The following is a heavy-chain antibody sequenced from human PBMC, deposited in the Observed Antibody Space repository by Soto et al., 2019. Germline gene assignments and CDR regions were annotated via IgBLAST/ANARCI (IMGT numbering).Heavy chain of an antibody. CDR3: AKDNGSVDEYNWFDP. J-gene: IGHJ5*02. Sequence: PGGSLRLSCAASGFTFSSYAMSWVRLAPGKGLEWVSAISGSGGSTYYADSVKGRFTISRDNSKNTLYLQMNSLRAEDTAVYYCAKDNGSVDEYNWFDPWGQGTLVTVSS. CDR2: ISGSGGST. CDR1: GFTFSSYA. V-gene: IGHV3-23*01. D-gene: IGHD2-8*01.